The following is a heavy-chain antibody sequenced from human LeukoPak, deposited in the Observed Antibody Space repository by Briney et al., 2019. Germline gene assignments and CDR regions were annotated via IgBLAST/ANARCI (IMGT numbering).Heavy chain of an antibody. J-gene: IGHJ1*01. Sequence: SETLSLTCSVSGDSFSRSDSYWDLIRQPPGKGLEWIGTIYYSGRTYYSPSLKSRVTMSVDPSNNQFSLNLRSVTAADTAVYYCARRRYYDGSGYLEWGQGTLLSVSS. CDR2: IYYSGRT. CDR3: ARRRYYDGSGYLE. D-gene: IGHD3-22*01. V-gene: IGHV4-39*01. CDR1: GDSFSRSDSY.